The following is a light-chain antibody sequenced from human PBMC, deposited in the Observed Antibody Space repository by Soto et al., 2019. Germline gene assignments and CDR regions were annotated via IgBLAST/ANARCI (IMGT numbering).Light chain of an antibody. CDR3: QQYDNWPPWT. V-gene: IGKV3-15*01. CDR1: QSVTGN. J-gene: IGKJ1*01. CDR2: GAS. Sequence: EIVMTQSPATLSVSPGERATLSCRASQSVTGNLAWYQQKPGQAPRLLIYGASTRATGIPARFSGSGSGTEFTLTISSLQSEDFAVYYCQQYDNWPPWTFGQGTKVEIK.